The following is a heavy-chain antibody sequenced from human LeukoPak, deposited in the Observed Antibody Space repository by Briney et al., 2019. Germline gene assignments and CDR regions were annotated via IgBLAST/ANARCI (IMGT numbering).Heavy chain of an antibody. CDR3: AKAPRLWFGELSGIYYYGMDV. V-gene: IGHV3-30*18. J-gene: IGHJ6*02. D-gene: IGHD3-10*01. CDR1: GFTFSSYG. CDR2: ISSDGSNK. Sequence: GGSLRLSCAASGFTFSSYGMHWVRQAPGKGLEWVAVISSDGSNKYYADSVKGRFTISRDNSKNTLYLQMNSRRAEDTAVYYCAKAPRLWFGELSGIYYYGMDVWGQGTTVTVSS.